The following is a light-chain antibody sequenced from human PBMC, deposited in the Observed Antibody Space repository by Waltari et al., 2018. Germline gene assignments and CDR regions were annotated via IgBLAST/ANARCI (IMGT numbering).Light chain of an antibody. Sequence: QSVLTQPPSVSGAPGQRVTISCTGSSSNIGAGYDVNWYQHLPGKVPKLLIYGNSNRPSGVPDRISGSKSGTSASLAITGLQAEDEADYYCQSYDSSLGGSVFGGGTKLTV. V-gene: IGLV1-40*01. J-gene: IGLJ2*01. CDR2: GNS. CDR1: SSNIGAGYD. CDR3: QSYDSSLGGSV.